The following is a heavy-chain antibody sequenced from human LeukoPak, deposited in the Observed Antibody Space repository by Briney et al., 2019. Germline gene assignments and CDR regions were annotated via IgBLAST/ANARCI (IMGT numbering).Heavy chain of an antibody. V-gene: IGHV1-69*13. CDR2: IITIFGTA. CDR1: GGTFSSYA. J-gene: IGHJ6*03. D-gene: IGHD1-26*01. CDR3: GRAFSGDVNMDV. Sequence: SLKVSCKASGGTFSSYAISWVRQAPGLGLEWIGEIITIFGTANYVQKIQGGGTITADEPPTTAHMGLSSRRAADTGVYYCGRAFSGDVNMDVGGKGTTDTVPS.